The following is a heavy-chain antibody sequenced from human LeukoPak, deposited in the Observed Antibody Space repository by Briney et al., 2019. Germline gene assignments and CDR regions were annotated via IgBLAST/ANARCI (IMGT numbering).Heavy chain of an antibody. D-gene: IGHD2-15*01. Sequence: PGGSLRLSCAASGFTFSSYSMNWVRQAPGKGLEWVSSISSSSSYIYYADSVKGRFTISRDNAKNSLYLQMNSLRAEDTAVYYCANALWGSGYDYGMDVWGQGTTVTVSS. J-gene: IGHJ6*02. V-gene: IGHV3-21*04. CDR2: ISSSSSYI. CDR3: ANALWGSGYDYGMDV. CDR1: GFTFSSYS.